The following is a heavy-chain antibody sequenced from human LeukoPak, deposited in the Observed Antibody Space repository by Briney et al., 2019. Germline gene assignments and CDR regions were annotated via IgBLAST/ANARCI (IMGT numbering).Heavy chain of an antibody. J-gene: IGHJ4*02. Sequence: GGSVRLSCAASGFTFSSYGMHWVRQAPGKGLEWVAVISYDGSNKYYADSVKGRFTISRDNSKNTLYLQMNSLRAEDTAVYYCAKDDHSGYDCFDYWGQGTLVTVSS. CDR3: AKDDHSGYDCFDY. V-gene: IGHV3-30*18. D-gene: IGHD5-12*01. CDR2: ISYDGSNK. CDR1: GFTFSSYG.